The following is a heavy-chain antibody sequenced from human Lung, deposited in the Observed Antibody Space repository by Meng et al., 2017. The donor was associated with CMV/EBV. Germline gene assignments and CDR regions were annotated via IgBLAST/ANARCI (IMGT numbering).Heavy chain of an antibody. CDR2: IYTSGST. Sequence: QVQRQESGPGLVRLSEXLYLNGTVSGGSISSYYWSWIRPPAGKGLEWIGRIYTSGSTNYNPSLKSRVTMSVDTSKNQFSLKLSSVTAADTAVYDCARAAAAGTDFDYWGQGTLVTVSS. CDR3: ARAAAAGTDFDY. D-gene: IGHD6-13*01. V-gene: IGHV4-4*07. CDR1: GGSISSYY. J-gene: IGHJ4*02.